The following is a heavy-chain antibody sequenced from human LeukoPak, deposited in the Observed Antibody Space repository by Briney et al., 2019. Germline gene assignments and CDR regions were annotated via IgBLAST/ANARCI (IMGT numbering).Heavy chain of an antibody. CDR2: ISYSGST. V-gene: IGHV4-59*01. Sequence: SETLSLTCTVSAGSISGFFWSWIRQPPGKGLEWIGYISYSGSTNYNPSLKSRFTISADTSKNQVSLKLSSVTAADTAVYYCARTYRYGSFPVYHFYMDVWGKGTTVTVSS. CDR3: ARTYRYGSFPVYHFYMDV. CDR1: AGSISGFF. J-gene: IGHJ6*03. D-gene: IGHD5-18*01.